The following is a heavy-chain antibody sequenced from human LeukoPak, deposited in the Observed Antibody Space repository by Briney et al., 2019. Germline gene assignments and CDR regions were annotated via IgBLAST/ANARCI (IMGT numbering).Heavy chain of an antibody. D-gene: IGHD3-22*01. V-gene: IGHV3-30*02. CDR3: AKDFSVYYYDSRVFDY. J-gene: IGHJ4*02. CDR2: IRYDGSNK. CDR1: GFTFSSYG. Sequence: GGSLRLSCAASGFTFSSYGMHWVRQAPGKGLEWVAFIRYDGSNKYYADSVKGRFTISRGNSKNTLYLQMNSLRAEDTAVYYCAKDFSVYYYDSRVFDYWGQGTLVTVSS.